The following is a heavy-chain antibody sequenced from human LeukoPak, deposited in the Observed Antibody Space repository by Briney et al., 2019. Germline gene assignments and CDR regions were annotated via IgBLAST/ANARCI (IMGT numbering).Heavy chain of an antibody. D-gene: IGHD2/OR15-2a*01. CDR1: GGSISSSSYY. CDR3: ASRDYFRYYFDY. J-gene: IGHJ4*02. Sequence: SSETLSLTCTVSGGSISSSSYYWGWIRQPPGKGLEWIGSIYYSGSTYYKPSLKSRVTISVDTSKNQFSLKLSSVTAADTAVYYCASRDYFRYYFDYWGQGTLVTVSS. V-gene: IGHV4-39*01. CDR2: IYYSGST.